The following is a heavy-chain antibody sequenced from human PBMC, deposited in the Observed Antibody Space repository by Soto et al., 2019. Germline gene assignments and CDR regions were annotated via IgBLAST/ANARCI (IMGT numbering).Heavy chain of an antibody. Sequence: QVQLQESGPGLVKPSGTLSLTCAVSGGSISSSNWWSWVRQPPGKGLEWIGEIYRSGSTNYNPSLKSRVTISVDKSKNQFSLKLSSVTAADTAVYYCARAGRGYCSGGSCYSGLHGMDVWGQGTTVTVSS. CDR2: IYRSGST. D-gene: IGHD2-15*01. V-gene: IGHV4-4*02. CDR3: ARAGRGYCSGGSCYSGLHGMDV. CDR1: GGSISSSNW. J-gene: IGHJ6*02.